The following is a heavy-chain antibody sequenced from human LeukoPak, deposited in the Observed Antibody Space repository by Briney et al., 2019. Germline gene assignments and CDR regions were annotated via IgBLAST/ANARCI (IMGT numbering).Heavy chain of an antibody. Sequence: ASVKVSCKASGYTFTGYYKHWVRQAPGQGLEWMGWINPNSGGTNYAQKFQGRVTMTRDTSISTAYMELSRLRSDDTAVYYCARDLGVRGVQAYYFDYWGQGTLVTVSS. CDR1: GYTFTGYY. CDR2: INPNSGGT. J-gene: IGHJ4*02. V-gene: IGHV1-2*02. D-gene: IGHD3-10*01. CDR3: ARDLGVRGVQAYYFDY.